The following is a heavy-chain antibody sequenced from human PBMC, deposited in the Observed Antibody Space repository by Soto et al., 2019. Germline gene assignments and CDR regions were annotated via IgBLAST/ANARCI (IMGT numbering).Heavy chain of an antibody. D-gene: IGHD3-3*01. CDR2: IKQDGSEK. CDR1: GFTFISYW. Sequence: WGSLRLSCAASGFTFISYWIIFCRQSPCQGLEWVANIKQDGSEKYYVDSVKGRFTISRDNAKNSLYLQMNSLRAEDTAVYYCARDMDFWSGLGYYYGMDVWGQGTTVTVSS. V-gene: IGHV3-7*01. J-gene: IGHJ6*02. CDR3: ARDMDFWSGLGYYYGMDV.